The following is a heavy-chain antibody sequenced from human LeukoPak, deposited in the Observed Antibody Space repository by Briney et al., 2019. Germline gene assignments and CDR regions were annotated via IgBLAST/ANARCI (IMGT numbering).Heavy chain of an antibody. CDR2: IWYDGSNK. Sequence: PGGSLRLSCAASGFTFSSYGMHWVRQAPGKGLEWVAVIWYDGSNKYYADSVKGRFTISRDNSKNTLYLQMNSQRAEDTAVYYCAREAGNYAFDIWGQGTMVTVSS. CDR1: GFTFSSYG. J-gene: IGHJ3*02. V-gene: IGHV3-33*01. CDR3: AREAGNYAFDI.